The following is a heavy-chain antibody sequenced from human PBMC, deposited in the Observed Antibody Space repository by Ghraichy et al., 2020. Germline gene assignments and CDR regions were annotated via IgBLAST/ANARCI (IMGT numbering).Heavy chain of an antibody. Sequence: SETLSLTCTVSGGSISGHYWSWIRQPPGKELEWIGYMSDTGASNNNPSLTRRVTISLDTSKNQISLKLNSVTAADTAVYYCARMGPGRYFDSWGQGTLVTVSS. CDR2: MSDTGAS. J-gene: IGHJ4*02. V-gene: IGHV4-59*11. CDR3: ARMGPGRYFDS. CDR1: GGSISGHY.